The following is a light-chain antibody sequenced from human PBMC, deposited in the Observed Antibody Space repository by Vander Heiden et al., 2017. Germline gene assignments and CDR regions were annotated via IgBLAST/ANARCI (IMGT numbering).Light chain of an antibody. V-gene: IGLV2-8*01. CDR3: GSYAAYNSDVV. CDR1: SSDIGAYYY. J-gene: IGLJ2*01. CDR2: EVT. Sequence: QSALTQSPSASGSPGQSVTISCTGTSSDIGAYYYVSWYQQHPGKAPKLIIYEVTTRPSGVPDRFSGSKSGNTASLTVSGLQVEDEAYYFCGSYAAYNSDVVFGGGTKLTVL.